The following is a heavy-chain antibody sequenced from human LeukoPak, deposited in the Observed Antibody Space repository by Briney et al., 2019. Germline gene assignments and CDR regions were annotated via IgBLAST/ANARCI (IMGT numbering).Heavy chain of an antibody. V-gene: IGHV4-61*02. D-gene: IGHD3-22*01. CDR3: ARGVTYYYDGSGYLY. Sequence: ASETLSLTCTVSGDSISIGSYYWSWIRQPAGKGLEWIGRIHTSGSTNYNPSLKSRVTISADTSKNQFSLKLSSVTAADTAVYYCARGVTYYYDGSGYLYWGQGTLVTVSS. J-gene: IGHJ4*02. CDR1: GDSISIGSYY. CDR2: IHTSGST.